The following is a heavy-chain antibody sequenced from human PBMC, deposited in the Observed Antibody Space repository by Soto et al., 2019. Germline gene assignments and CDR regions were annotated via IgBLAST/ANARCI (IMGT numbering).Heavy chain of an antibody. Sequence: VASVKVSCKASGGTFSSYAISWVRQAPGQGLEWMGGIIPIFGTANYAQKFQGRVTITADESTSTAYMELSSLRSEDTAVYYCAREGSKYYYDSSGYYFDYWGQGTPVTVSS. CDR1: GGTFSSYA. V-gene: IGHV1-69*13. J-gene: IGHJ4*02. CDR3: AREGSKYYYDSSGYYFDY. D-gene: IGHD3-22*01. CDR2: IIPIFGTA.